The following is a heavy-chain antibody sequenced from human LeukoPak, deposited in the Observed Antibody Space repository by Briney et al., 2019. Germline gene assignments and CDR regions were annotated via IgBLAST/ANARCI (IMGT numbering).Heavy chain of an antibody. J-gene: IGHJ4*02. CDR3: TTDTDILTGYRLGGFDY. V-gene: IGHV3-15*01. D-gene: IGHD3-9*01. Sequence: GGSLRLSCAASGFTFSNAWMSWVRQAPGKGLEWVGRIKSKTDGGTTDYAAPVKGRFTISRDDSKNTLYLQMNSLKTEDTAMYYCTTDTDILTGYRLGGFDYWGQGTLVTVSS. CDR2: IKSKTDGGTT. CDR1: GFTFSNAW.